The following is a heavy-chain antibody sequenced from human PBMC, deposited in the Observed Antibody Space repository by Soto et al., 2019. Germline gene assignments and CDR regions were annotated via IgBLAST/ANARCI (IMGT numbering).Heavy chain of an antibody. V-gene: IGHV1-69*06. CDR3: ARGDDFDYYYGVDV. Sequence: ASVKVSCKASGGTFSNHAISWVRQAPGQGLEWMGGIIPMFGTANYAQKFQGRVTTTADKSTNTVYMELTSLTSEDTAVYYCARGDDFDYYYGVDVWDQGTTVTVPS. J-gene: IGHJ6*02. CDR1: GGTFSNHA. CDR2: IIPMFGTA. D-gene: IGHD3-16*01.